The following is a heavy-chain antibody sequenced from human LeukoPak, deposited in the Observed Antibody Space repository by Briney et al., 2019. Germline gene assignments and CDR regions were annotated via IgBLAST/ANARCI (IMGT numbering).Heavy chain of an antibody. CDR3: AKGGTIAWTAVDY. J-gene: IGHJ4*02. CDR2: ISDSAGAT. Sequence: PGGSLRLSCAASGFTFSNYAMTWVRQAPGKGLEWVSSISDSAGATYYADSVRGRFTISRDNSGSTLYLQINSLRADDTAVYYCAKGGTIAWTAVDYWGQGTLVTVSS. D-gene: IGHD1-7*01. CDR1: GFTFSNYA. V-gene: IGHV3-23*01.